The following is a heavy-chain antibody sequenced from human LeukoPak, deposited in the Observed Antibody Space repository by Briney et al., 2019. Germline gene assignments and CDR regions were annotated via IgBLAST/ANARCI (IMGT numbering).Heavy chain of an antibody. CDR1: GYTFTSYG. D-gene: IGHD6-6*01. Sequence: ASVKVSCKASGYTFTSYGISWVRQAPGQGQEWMGWNSAYNGNTNYAQKLQGRVTMTTDTSTSTAYMELRSLRSDDTAVYYCARDTPSSIAALTIFDYWGQGTLVTVSS. J-gene: IGHJ4*02. V-gene: IGHV1-18*01. CDR3: ARDTPSSIAALTIFDY. CDR2: NSAYNGNT.